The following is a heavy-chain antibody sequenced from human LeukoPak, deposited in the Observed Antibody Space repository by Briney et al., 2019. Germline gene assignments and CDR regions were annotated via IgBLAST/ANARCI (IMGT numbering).Heavy chain of an antibody. CDR3: ARVVQLEDY. CDR2: ISAFNGDT. V-gene: IGHV1-18*01. J-gene: IGHJ4*02. D-gene: IGHD5-18*01. CDR1: GYTFTNYG. Sequence: GASMKVSCKASGYTFTNYGISWVRQAPGQGLEWMGWISAFNGDTHYAQKLQGRVTMTTDTSTSTAYMELRSLRSDDTAVYYCARVVQLEDYWGQGTLVTVSS.